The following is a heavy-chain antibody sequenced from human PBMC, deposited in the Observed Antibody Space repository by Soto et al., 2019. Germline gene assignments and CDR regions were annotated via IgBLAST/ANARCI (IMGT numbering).Heavy chain of an antibody. CDR2: ISSSGSTI. CDR3: ARDHQETSYDFWSGYYPNWFEP. J-gene: IGHJ5*02. D-gene: IGHD3-3*01. V-gene: IGHV3-11*01. Sequence: GVTLRLSCAASGFTFSDYYMSWIRQAPGKGLEWVSYISSSGSTIYYADSVKGRFTISRDNAKNSLYLQMNSLRAEDTAVYYCARDHQETSYDFWSGYYPNWFEPSGQGTLVTVSS. CDR1: GFTFSDYY.